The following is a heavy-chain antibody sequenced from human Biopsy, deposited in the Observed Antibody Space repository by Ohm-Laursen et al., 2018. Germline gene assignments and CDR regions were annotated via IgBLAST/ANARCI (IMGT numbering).Heavy chain of an antibody. CDR1: GFTFSDYY. D-gene: IGHD3-10*01. Sequence: SLRLSCSASGFTFSDYYMSWIRQAPGKGLERLSYISGSGTTIFYADSVKGRFTVSRDNAKNSLYLQMNSLTVEDPAVYYCARDGAGSYHDYWGQGTLVTVSS. V-gene: IGHV3-11*01. CDR3: ARDGAGSYHDY. J-gene: IGHJ4*02. CDR2: ISGSGTTI.